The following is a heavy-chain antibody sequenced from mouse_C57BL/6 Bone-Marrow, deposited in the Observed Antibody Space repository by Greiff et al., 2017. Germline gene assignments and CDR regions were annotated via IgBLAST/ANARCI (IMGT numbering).Heavy chain of an antibody. Sequence: VQLLQSGADLVKPGASVQLSCTASGFNIKDYCMHWVQQRPEQGLEWIGRIDPGDGETKYAPNLHGKATITANTSSNTAYLQLSIRTSENTAVYDCGYDSSDEYYAMDYWGQGTSVTVSS. J-gene: IGHJ4*01. D-gene: IGHD1-1*01. V-gene: IGHV14-2*01. CDR3: GYDSSDEYYAMDY. CDR1: GFNIKDYC. CDR2: IDPGDGET.